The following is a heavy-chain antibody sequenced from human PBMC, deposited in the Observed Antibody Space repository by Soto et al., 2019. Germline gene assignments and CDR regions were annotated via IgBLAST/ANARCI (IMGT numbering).Heavy chain of an antibody. CDR3: AGGVASGY. CDR2: ISYDGSVK. J-gene: IGHJ4*02. V-gene: IGHV3-30*03. D-gene: IGHD2-15*01. Sequence: QVQLVESGGDVVQPGRSLRLSCAASGFTFSSYGMHRVRQAPGKGLEWVAVISYDGSVKYYADSVKGRFTISRDNSKNTLYLQMNSLRAEDTAVYYCAGGVASGYWGQGTLVTVSS. CDR1: GFTFSSYG.